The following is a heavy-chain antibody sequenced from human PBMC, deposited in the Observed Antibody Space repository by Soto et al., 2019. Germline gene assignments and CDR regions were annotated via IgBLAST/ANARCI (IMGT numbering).Heavy chain of an antibody. CDR1: EFSLSTSGVG. V-gene: IGHV2-5*02. D-gene: IGHD2-2*02. Sequence: SGPTLVNPTQTLTLTCTFSEFSLSTSGVGVGWIRQPPGKALEWLALIYWDDDKRYSPSLKSRLTITKDTSKNQVVLTMTNMDPVDTATYFCAHVHCGSASCHTFYAMDVWGQGTTVTVSS. J-gene: IGHJ6*02. CDR3: AHVHCGSASCHTFYAMDV. CDR2: IYWDDDK.